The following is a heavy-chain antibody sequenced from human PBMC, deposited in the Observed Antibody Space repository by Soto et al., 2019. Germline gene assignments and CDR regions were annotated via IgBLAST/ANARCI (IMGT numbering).Heavy chain of an antibody. V-gene: IGHV4-38-2*01. Sequence: SETLSLTGAVSGYSISSGYYWGWIRQPPGKGLEWIGSIYHSGRTYYNPSLKSRLTISLDTSKNQFSLKLTSVTAADTALYFCATTSGSFPYWGQGTLVTVSS. CDR2: IYHSGRT. CDR3: ATTSGSFPY. CDR1: GYSISSGYY. D-gene: IGHD1-26*01. J-gene: IGHJ4*02.